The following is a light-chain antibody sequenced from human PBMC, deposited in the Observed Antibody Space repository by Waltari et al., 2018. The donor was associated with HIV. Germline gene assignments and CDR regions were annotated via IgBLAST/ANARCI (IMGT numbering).Light chain of an antibody. Sequence: QSVLTQPPPASGTPGQRVTISCYGRISNCGIDDVSCFQHRPGTAPKLLIFTNKQRPSWVPARFSASKSGTSASLAISALQSDDEADYYCAAWDGSLRGGVFGGGTKLTV. CDR1: ISNCGIDD. CDR2: TNK. CDR3: AAWDGSLRGGV. V-gene: IGLV1-47*01. J-gene: IGLJ3*02.